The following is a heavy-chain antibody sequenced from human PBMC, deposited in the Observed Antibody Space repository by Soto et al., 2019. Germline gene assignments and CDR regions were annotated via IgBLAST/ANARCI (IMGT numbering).Heavy chain of an antibody. Sequence: QVQLQESGPGLVKPSGTLSLTCAVSGGSISSSNWWSWVRQPPGKGLEWIGEIYHSGSTNHNPSPKARATISGDQSKNQGTLKLTAVTPADTAVYYCARVGDGIAQAGNIAYWGQRTLVTVSS. CDR3: ARVGDGIAQAGNIAY. CDR2: IYHSGST. D-gene: IGHD6-19*01. V-gene: IGHV4-4*02. J-gene: IGHJ4*02. CDR1: GGSISSSNW.